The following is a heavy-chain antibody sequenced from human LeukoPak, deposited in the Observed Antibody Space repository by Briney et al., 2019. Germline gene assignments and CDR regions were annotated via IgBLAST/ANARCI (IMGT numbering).Heavy chain of an antibody. CDR3: ARDLGRVEVQA. CDR2: ISWNSGSI. J-gene: IGHJ5*02. Sequence: GGSLRLSCAASGFTFDDYAMHWVRQAPGKGLEWVSGISWNSGSIGYADSVKGRFTISRDNAKNSLYLQMNSLRAEDTAVYFCARDLGRVEVQAWGQGTLVTVSS. CDR1: GFTFDDYA. D-gene: IGHD5-24*01. V-gene: IGHV3-9*01.